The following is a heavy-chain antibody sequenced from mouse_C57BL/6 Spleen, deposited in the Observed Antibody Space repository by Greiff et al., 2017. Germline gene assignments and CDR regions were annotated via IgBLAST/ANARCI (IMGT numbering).Heavy chain of an antibody. D-gene: IGHD2-1*01. CDR2: IYPSDSET. Sequence: VQLQQPGAELVRPGSSVKLSCKASGYTFTSYWMDWVKQRPGQGLEWIGNIYPSDSETHYNQKFKDKATLTVDKSSSTAYMQLSSLPSEDSAVYYCARLGNYHFDYWGQGTTLTVSS. J-gene: IGHJ2*01. CDR3: ARLGNYHFDY. CDR1: GYTFTSYW. V-gene: IGHV1-61*01.